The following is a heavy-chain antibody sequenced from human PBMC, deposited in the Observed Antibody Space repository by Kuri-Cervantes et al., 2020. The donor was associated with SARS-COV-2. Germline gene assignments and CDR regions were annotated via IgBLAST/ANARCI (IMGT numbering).Heavy chain of an antibody. Sequence: GESLKISCAASGFTFSSYAVSWVRQAPGKGLEWVSYISGSSSTIYYVDSVKGRFTISRDNAKNSLYLQMNSLRAEDTAAYFCARDGGNSYFDYWGQGTLVTVSS. V-gene: IGHV3-48*04. CDR1: GFTFSSYA. CDR3: ARDGGNSYFDY. CDR2: ISGSSSTI. J-gene: IGHJ4*02. D-gene: IGHD4-23*01.